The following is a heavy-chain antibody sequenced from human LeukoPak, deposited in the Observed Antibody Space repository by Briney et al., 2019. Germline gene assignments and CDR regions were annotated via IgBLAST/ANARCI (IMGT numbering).Heavy chain of an antibody. CDR3: ARGTGEGYTYGRYYFDY. Sequence: VSVKVSCKASRYTFTGYYMHWVRQAPGRGLEWMGWINPNSGVTDYAQNFQGRVTMTRDTSISTAYVELSRLRSDDTAVYYCARGTGEGYTYGRYYFDYWGQGTLVTVSS. J-gene: IGHJ4*02. CDR1: RYTFTGYY. V-gene: IGHV1-2*02. D-gene: IGHD5-18*01. CDR2: INPNSGVT.